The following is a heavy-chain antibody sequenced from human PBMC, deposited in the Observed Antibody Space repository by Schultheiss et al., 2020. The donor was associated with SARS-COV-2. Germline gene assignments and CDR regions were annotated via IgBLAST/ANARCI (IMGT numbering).Heavy chain of an antibody. CDR1: GSSITGFF. J-gene: IGHJ4*02. V-gene: IGHV4-59*01. CDR2: IYFTGIT. CDR3: ARATRVESLFSVRGGSFDF. D-gene: IGHD5-24*01. Sequence: SETLSLTCSVSGSSITGFFWTWIRQPPGKGLDPIGNIYFTGITKYNPSLKSRVTISIDTSKNQFSLKLGSVTAADTAVYFCARATRVESLFSVRGGSFDFWGRGALVNGAS.